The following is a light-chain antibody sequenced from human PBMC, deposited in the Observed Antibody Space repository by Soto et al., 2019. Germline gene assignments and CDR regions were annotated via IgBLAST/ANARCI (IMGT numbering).Light chain of an antibody. V-gene: IGLV2-11*01. Sequence: QSVLTQPRSVSGSPGQSVTISCTGTSIDVGAYNYVSWYQHHPGKAPKFMIYDVSKRPSGVPDRFSGSKSGNTASLTISGLQAEDEADYYCCSYAGSYTGVFGTGTKLTVL. CDR3: CSYAGSYTGV. CDR1: SIDVGAYNY. J-gene: IGLJ1*01. CDR2: DVS.